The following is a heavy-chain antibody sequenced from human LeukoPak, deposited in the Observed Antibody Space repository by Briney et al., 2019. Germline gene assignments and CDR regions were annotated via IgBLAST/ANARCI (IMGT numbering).Heavy chain of an antibody. J-gene: IGHJ4*02. CDR1: GYTFTSYG. V-gene: IGHV1-18*01. Sequence: ASVKVSCKASGYTFTSYGISWVRQAPGQGPEWMGWISAYNGNTNYAQKLQGRVTMTTDTSTSTAYMELRSLRSDDTAVYYCARDPLYYYDSSGYFDYWGQGTLVTVSS. CDR3: ARDPLYYYDSSGYFDY. D-gene: IGHD3-22*01. CDR2: ISAYNGNT.